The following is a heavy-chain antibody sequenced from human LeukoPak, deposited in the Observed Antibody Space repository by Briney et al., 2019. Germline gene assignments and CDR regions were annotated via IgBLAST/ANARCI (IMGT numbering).Heavy chain of an antibody. CDR1: GDSVSSNSAA. J-gene: IGHJ5*02. CDR2: TYYRSTWYN. CDR3: ARRLTQYDCFDP. Sequence: SQTLSLTCAISGDSVSSNSAAWNWVRQSPSRGLEWLGRTYYRSTWYNDYAVSVRGRITVNPDTSKNQFSLHLNSVTPEDTAVYYCARRLTQYDCFDPWGQGILVTVSS. V-gene: IGHV6-1*01. D-gene: IGHD2-2*01.